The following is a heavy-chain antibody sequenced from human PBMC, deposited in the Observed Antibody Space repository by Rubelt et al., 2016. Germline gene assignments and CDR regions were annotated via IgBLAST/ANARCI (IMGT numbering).Heavy chain of an antibody. CDR2: TQYSGST. V-gene: IGHV4-39*01. J-gene: IGHJ6*02. D-gene: IGHD1-1*01. CDR3: ARRTIYYYYYGMDV. Sequence: GVEWIGSTQYSGSTYYNAVLKSRATISVDTSKNQFSLKLSSVTAADTAVYYCARRTIYYYYYGMDVWGQGTTVTVSS.